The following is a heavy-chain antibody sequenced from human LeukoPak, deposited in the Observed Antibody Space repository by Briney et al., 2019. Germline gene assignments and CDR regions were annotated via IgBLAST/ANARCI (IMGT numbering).Heavy chain of an antibody. V-gene: IGHV3-33*03. J-gene: IGHJ4*02. Sequence: PGGSLRLSCAASGFTLSSYCMEWVRQAPGKVLEWVAAIRYDGSNKYYADSVKGRLTIYRDNSKNALYLQMNSLRAEDTAVYYCAKDRYDSRGWYGVYLDYWGEGTLVTVSS. D-gene: IGHD6-19*01. CDR3: AKDRYDSRGWYGVYLDY. CDR1: GFTLSSYC. CDR2: IRYDGSNK.